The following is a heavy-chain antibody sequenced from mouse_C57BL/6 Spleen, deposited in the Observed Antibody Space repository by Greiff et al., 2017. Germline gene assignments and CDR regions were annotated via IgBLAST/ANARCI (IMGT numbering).Heavy chain of an antibody. V-gene: IGHV1-64*01. J-gene: IGHJ4*01. CDR2: IHPNSGST. Sequence: QVQLQQPGAELVKPGASVKLSCKASGYTFTSYWMHWVKQRPGQGLEWIGMIHPNSGSTNYNEKFKSKATLTVDKSSSTAYMQLSSLTSEDSAVYYCAIYYDYDVYYAMDYWGQGTSVTVSS. D-gene: IGHD2-4*01. CDR1: GYTFTSYW. CDR3: AIYYDYDVYYAMDY.